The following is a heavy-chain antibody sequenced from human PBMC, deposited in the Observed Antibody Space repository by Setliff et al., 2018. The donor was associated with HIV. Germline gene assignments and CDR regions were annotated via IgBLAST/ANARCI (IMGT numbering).Heavy chain of an antibody. CDR2: IHFSGST. Sequence: SETLSLTCTVSGGSISSSTYYWGWIRQPPGKGLEWIGNIHFSGSTYHNPSLKSRVTVSVDPSKNQFSLKLSSVTAADTAVYSCARTTYSGSYFNDSWGQGTLVTVSS. J-gene: IGHJ5*01. CDR1: GGSISSSTYY. CDR3: ARTTYSGSYFNDS. D-gene: IGHD1-26*01. V-gene: IGHV4-39*01.